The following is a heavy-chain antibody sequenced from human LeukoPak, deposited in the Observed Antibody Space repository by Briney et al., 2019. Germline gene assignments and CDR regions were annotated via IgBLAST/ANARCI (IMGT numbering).Heavy chain of an antibody. Sequence: GGSLRLSCAASGFTFSNAWMSWVRQAPGKGLEWVGRIKSKTDGGTTDYAAPVKGRFTISRDDSKNTLYLQVNRLKTEDTAVYYCTTDYTQEDYGDLWGQGTLVTVSS. D-gene: IGHD2-2*02. CDR3: TTDYTQEDYGDL. V-gene: IGHV3-15*01. CDR1: GFTFSNAW. CDR2: IKSKTDGGTT. J-gene: IGHJ4*02.